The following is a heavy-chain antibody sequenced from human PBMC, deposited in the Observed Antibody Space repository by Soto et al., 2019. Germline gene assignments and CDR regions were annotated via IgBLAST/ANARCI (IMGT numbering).Heavy chain of an antibody. V-gene: IGHV3-7*01. CDR2: IKQDGSEK. CDR1: GFNFGRYW. J-gene: IGHJ4*02. Sequence: EMQLVESGGGLVQPGGSLRLSCVASGFNFGRYWMSWVRQAPGKGLEWVANIKQDGSEKNYVDSMKGRFTIYRDNAKNSVYLQMNSLRAEDTAVYYCARRSDSGAGDCWGQGTLVTVSS. D-gene: IGHD2-15*01. CDR3: ARRSDSGAGDC.